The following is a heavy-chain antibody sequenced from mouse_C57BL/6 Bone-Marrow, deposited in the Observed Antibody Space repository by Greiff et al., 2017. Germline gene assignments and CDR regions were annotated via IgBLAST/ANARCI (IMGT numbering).Heavy chain of an antibody. CDR2: IYPRDGST. Sequence: QVQLQQSGPELVKPGASVKLSCKASGYTFTSYDINWVKQRPGQGLEWNGWIYPRDGSTKYNEKFKGKATLTVDTSSSTAYLELHSLTSEDSAVYFCAGLEFDGRSGDWYFDVWGTGTTVTVSS. CDR3: AGLEFDGRSGDWYFDV. J-gene: IGHJ1*03. V-gene: IGHV1-85*01. CDR1: GYTFTSYD. D-gene: IGHD1-1*01.